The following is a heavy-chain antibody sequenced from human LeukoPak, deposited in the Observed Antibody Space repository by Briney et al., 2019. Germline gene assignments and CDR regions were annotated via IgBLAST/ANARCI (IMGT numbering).Heavy chain of an antibody. V-gene: IGHV4-59*01. CDR3: ASGYSISWYYFDY. Sequence: SETLSLTCTVSGGSISSYYWSWIRQPPEKGLEWIGYIYYSGNTNYNPSLKSRVTISVDTSKNQFSLKLSSVTAADTAVYYCASGYSISWYYFDYWGQGTLVTVSS. J-gene: IGHJ4*02. D-gene: IGHD6-13*01. CDR2: IYYSGNT. CDR1: GGSISSYY.